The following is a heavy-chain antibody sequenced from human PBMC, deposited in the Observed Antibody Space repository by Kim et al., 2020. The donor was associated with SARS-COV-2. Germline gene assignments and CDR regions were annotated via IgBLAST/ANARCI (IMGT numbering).Heavy chain of an antibody. CDR2: ISDSGNNT. CDR3: AKDYFWFGELLSSADYYYGLDL. J-gene: IGHJ6*02. CDR1: GFTFSTYA. Sequence: GGSLRLSCAASGFTFSTYAMNWVRQAPGKGLEWVSAISDSGNNTYYADSVRGRFTISRDNSKDTLYLQMRSLRAEDTAVYYCAKDYFWFGELLSSADYYYGLDLWGQGTTVTVSS. D-gene: IGHD3-10*01. V-gene: IGHV3-23*01.